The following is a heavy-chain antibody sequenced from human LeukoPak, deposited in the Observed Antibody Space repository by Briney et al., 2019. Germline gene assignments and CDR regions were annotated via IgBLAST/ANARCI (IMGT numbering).Heavy chain of an antibody. CDR3: ARVRDYDFWSGPDAYYFDY. D-gene: IGHD3-3*01. J-gene: IGHJ4*02. CDR2: IYYSGST. V-gene: IGHV4-59*01. Sequence: PSETLSLTCTVSGGSISSYYWSWIRQPPGKGLEWIGYIYYSGSTNYNPSLKSRVTISVDTSKNQFSLKLSSVTAADTAVYYCARVRDYDFWSGPDAYYFDYWGQRTLVTVSS. CDR1: GGSISSYY.